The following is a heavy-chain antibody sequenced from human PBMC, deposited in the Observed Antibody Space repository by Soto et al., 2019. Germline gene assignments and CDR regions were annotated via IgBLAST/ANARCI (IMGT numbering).Heavy chain of an antibody. Sequence: GASVKVSCKASGGTFSSYAISWVRQAPGQGLEWMGGIIPIFGTANYAQKFQGRVTITADESTSTAYMELSSLRSEDTAVYYCAREGPVGPLTGANRRYYYYGMDVWGQGTTVTVSS. CDR2: IIPIFGTA. V-gene: IGHV1-69*13. J-gene: IGHJ6*02. CDR3: AREGPVGPLTGANRRYYYYGMDV. CDR1: GGTFSSYA.